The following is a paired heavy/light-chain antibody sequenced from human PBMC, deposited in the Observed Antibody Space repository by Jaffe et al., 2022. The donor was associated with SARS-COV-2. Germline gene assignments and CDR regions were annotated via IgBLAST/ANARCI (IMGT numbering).Heavy chain of an antibody. V-gene: IGHV3-11*01. D-gene: IGHD6-13*01. CDR3: ARVIRQQLVRIILYYYYYMDV. Sequence: QVQLVESGGGLVKPGGSLRLSCAASGFTFSDYYMSWIRQAPGKGLEWVSYISSSGSTIYYADSVKGRFTISRDNAKNSLYLQMNSLRAEDTAVYYCARVIRQQLVRIILYYYYYMDVWGKGTTVTVSS. CDR1: GFTFSDYY. J-gene: IGHJ6*03. CDR2: ISSSGSTI.
Light chain of an antibody. Sequence: DIHMTQSPSSVSASVGDRVTITCRASQGINSWLAWYQQKPGKAPKLLIYAASSLQSGVPSRFSGSGSGTDFTLTISSLQPEDFATYYCQQADSFPLTFGGGTKVEI. CDR3: QQADSFPLT. J-gene: IGKJ4*01. CDR1: QGINSW. CDR2: AAS. V-gene: IGKV1-12*01.